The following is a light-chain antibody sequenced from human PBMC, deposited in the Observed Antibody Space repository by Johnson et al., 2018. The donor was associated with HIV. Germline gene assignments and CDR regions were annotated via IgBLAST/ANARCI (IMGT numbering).Light chain of an antibody. J-gene: IGLJ1*01. V-gene: IGLV1-51*01. Sequence: QSVLTQPPSVSAAPGQKVTISCSGSSSNIGNNYVSWYQQFPETAPKLLIYDNNKRPSGIPDRFSGSKSGTSATLGITGLQTGDEADYYCGTWDSSLSAYVFGTGTKVTGL. CDR2: DNN. CDR3: GTWDSSLSAYV. CDR1: SSNIGNNY.